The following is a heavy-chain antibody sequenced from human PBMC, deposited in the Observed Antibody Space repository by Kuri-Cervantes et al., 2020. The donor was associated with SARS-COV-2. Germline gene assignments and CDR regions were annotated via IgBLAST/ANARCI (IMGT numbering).Heavy chain of an antibody. D-gene: IGHD4-23*01. V-gene: IGHV3-30*18. CDR1: GFNFSTTD. CDR2: ISSDGKNK. J-gene: IGHJ4*02. Sequence: GGSLRLSCVASGFNFSTTDMHWVRQAPGKGLEWVTFISSDGKNKKCMASGKGRFTISRDNSQNTLYLQMNSLRADDTAVYYCAKNRRTVAAPFDYWGQGTLVTVSS. CDR3: AKNRRTVAAPFDY.